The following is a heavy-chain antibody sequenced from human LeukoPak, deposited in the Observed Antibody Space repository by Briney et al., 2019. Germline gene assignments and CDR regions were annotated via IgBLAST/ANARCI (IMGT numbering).Heavy chain of an antibody. J-gene: IGHJ4*02. CDR2: IWYDGSNK. CDR3: ARDGGLIAARHYFDY. CDR1: GFTFSSYG. Sequence: PGRSLRLSCAASGFTFSSYGMHWVRQAPGKGLEWVAVIWYDGSNKYYADSVKGRFTISRDNSKNTLYLQMNSLRAEDTAVYYCARDGGLIAARHYFDYWGQGTLVTVSS. V-gene: IGHV3-33*01. D-gene: IGHD6-6*01.